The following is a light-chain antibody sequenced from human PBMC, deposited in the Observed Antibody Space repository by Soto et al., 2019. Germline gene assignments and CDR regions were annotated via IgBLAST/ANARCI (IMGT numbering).Light chain of an antibody. V-gene: IGKV1D-13*01. CDR2: GVS. CDR3: HQYNNWPSWT. CDR1: QGIATG. Sequence: IQVTQSPSSLSASIGDTVTISCRASQGIATGLAWYQQQPRAPPRLLIYGVSTRATGVPARFSGSGSGTEFTLTISSLQPEDFAVYYCHQYNNWPSWTFGQGTKVDI. J-gene: IGKJ1*01.